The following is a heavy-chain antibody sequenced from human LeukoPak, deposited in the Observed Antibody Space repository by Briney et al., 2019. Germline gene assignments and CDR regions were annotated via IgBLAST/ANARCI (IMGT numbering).Heavy chain of an antibody. V-gene: IGHV3-23*01. CDR3: AKEMGNSQPFDY. J-gene: IGHJ4*02. Sequence: GGSLRLSCAASGFTFSDYAMSWVRQAPGKGLEWVSAISAGGGHTYYADSVKGRFSVSRDNSKNTLYLHMNSLRADDTALYYCAKEMGNSQPFDYWGQGTLVTVSS. D-gene: IGHD2/OR15-2a*01. CDR2: ISAGGGHT. CDR1: GFTFSDYA.